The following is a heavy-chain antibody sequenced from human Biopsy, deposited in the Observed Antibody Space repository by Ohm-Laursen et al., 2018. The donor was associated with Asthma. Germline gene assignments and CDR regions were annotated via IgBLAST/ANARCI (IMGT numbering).Heavy chain of an antibody. Sequence: SLRLSCAASGFTFDNYTMHWVRQAPGKGLEWVTIISHDGRNTYYADSVEGRFTISRDNSKNTLFLQMSSLRPEDTAVYYCARGGLHYYEYYGMDVWGQGTTVTVSS. CDR1: GFTFDNYT. V-gene: IGHV3-30*04. CDR3: ARGGLHYYEYYGMDV. CDR2: ISHDGRNT. J-gene: IGHJ6*02. D-gene: IGHD2-21*02.